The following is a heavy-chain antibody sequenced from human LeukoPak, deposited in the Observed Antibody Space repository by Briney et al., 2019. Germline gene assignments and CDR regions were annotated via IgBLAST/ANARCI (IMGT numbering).Heavy chain of an antibody. D-gene: IGHD2-2*01. CDR3: ARKGRRYQLPPYCYYGMDV. CDR1: GGSFSGYY. V-gene: IGHV4-34*01. CDR2: INHSGST. Sequence: SETLSLTCAVYGGSFSGYYWSWIRQPPGKGLEWIGEINHSGSTNYNPSLKSRVTISVDTSKNQFSLKLSSVTAADTAVYYCARKGRRYQLPPYCYYGMDVWGKGTTVTVSS. J-gene: IGHJ6*04.